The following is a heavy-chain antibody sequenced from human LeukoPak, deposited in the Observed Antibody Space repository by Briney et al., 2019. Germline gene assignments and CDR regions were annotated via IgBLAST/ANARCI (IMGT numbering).Heavy chain of an antibody. J-gene: IGHJ4*02. Sequence: QPGRSLRLSCAASGFTISSYGMHWVRQAPGKGLEWVAVISYDGSNKYYADSVKGRFTISRDNSKNTLYLQMNSLRAEDTAVYYCAKGSVAGTFDYWGQGTLVTVSS. CDR3: AKGSVAGTFDY. CDR1: GFTISSYG. V-gene: IGHV3-30*18. CDR2: ISYDGSNK. D-gene: IGHD6-19*01.